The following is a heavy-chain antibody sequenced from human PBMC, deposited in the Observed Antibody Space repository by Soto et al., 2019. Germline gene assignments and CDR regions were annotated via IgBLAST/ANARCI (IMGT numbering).Heavy chain of an antibody. CDR1: GYSISSDNW. CDR3: TITRGDPELHGLDY. CDR2: IYYTVTT. Sequence: SETLSLTCAVSGYSISSDNWWGWIRQPPGEGLEWIGYIYYTVTTYYNPSLKSRVTMSVDTSKNQFSLRLSSVTAVDTAIYYCTITRGDPELHGLDYWAQGTLVTVSS. V-gene: IGHV4-28*01. D-gene: IGHD3-10*01. J-gene: IGHJ4*02.